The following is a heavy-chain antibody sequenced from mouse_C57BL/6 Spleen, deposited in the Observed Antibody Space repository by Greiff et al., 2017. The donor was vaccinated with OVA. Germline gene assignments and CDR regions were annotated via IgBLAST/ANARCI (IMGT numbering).Heavy chain of an antibody. CDR1: GFNIKDYY. Sequence: DVKLVESGAELVKPGASVKLSCTASGFNIKDYYMHWVKQRTEQGLEWIGRIDPEDGETKYAPKFQGKATITADTSSNTAYLQLSSLTSEDTAVYYCASYYYGSSYPFDYWGQGTTLTVSS. D-gene: IGHD1-1*01. V-gene: IGHV14-2*01. CDR2: IDPEDGET. J-gene: IGHJ2*01. CDR3: ASYYYGSSYPFDY.